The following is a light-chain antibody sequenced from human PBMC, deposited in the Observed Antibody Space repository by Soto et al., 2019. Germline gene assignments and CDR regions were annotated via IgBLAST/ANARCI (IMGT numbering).Light chain of an antibody. J-gene: IGLJ1*01. CDR2: VVS. CDR1: SSDVGGYNY. CDR3: RSYTISDTPYV. V-gene: IGLV2-14*01. Sequence: QSALTQPASVSGSPGQSITISCTGTSSDVGGYNYVSWYQQHPDKAPKLMIYVVSNRPSGVSNRFSGSKSGNTASLTISWLQAEDEADYYCRSYTISDTPYVFGTVTKVTVL.